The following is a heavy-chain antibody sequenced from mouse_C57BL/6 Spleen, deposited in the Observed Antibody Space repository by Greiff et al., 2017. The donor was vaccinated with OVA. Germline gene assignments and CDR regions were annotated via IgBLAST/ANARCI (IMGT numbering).Heavy chain of an antibody. J-gene: IGHJ4*01. V-gene: IGHV1-81*01. Sequence: QVQLKQSGAELARPGASVKLSCKASGYTFTSYGISWVKQRTGPGLAWIGEIYPRSGNTYYNEKFKGKATLTADKSSSTAYMELRSLTSEDSAVYFCARCIQGYAMDYWGQGTSVTVSS. CDR3: ARCIQGYAMDY. CDR1: GYTFTSYG. CDR2: IYPRSGNT.